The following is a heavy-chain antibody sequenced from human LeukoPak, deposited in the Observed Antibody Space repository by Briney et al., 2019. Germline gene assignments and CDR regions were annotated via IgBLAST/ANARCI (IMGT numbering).Heavy chain of an antibody. CDR3: AKHRDYGDYRGVDY. V-gene: IGHV3-15*01. D-gene: IGHD4-17*01. Sequence: GGSLRLSCAASGFTFSSYSMNWVRQAPGKGLEWVGRIKSKTDGGTTDYAAPVKGRFTISRDDSKNTLYLQMNSLRAEDTAVYSCAKHRDYGDYRGVDYWGQGTLVTVSS. CDR2: IKSKTDGGTT. J-gene: IGHJ4*02. CDR1: GFTFSSYS.